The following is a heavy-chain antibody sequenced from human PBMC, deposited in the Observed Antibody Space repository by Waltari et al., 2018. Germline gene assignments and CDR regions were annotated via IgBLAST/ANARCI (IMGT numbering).Heavy chain of an antibody. D-gene: IGHD3-16*02. CDR3: ARDIAFGGVIVMNEAFDF. CDR1: VFTFSSYG. Sequence: QLYLVESGGGVVQPGRSLRLSCAASVFTFSSYGMHWVRQPPGKGLQWVAVISSTGSNTYYADSVGGRFTISRDNSKNILYRQMNSLRAEDTAVYYCARDIAFGGVIVMNEAFDFRGRGTTVTVSP. CDR2: ISSTGSNT. V-gene: IGHV3-33*01. J-gene: IGHJ3*01.